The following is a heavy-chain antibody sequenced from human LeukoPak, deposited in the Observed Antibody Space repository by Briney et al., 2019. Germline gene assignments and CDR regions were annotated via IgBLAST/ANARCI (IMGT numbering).Heavy chain of an antibody. J-gene: IGHJ6*04. CDR2: INQGGST. CDR1: GGSFSGFH. D-gene: IGHD3-3*01. V-gene: IGHV4-34*01. Sequence: PSETLSLTCGVFGGSFSGFHWTWLRQPPGKGLEWLGEINQGGSTKYNPSLKSRLTLSVGTSKNQVSLRLRSVTAADTAVYYCGRDKRPDFVNYGLDVWGKGTTVTVSS. CDR3: GRDKRPDFVNYGLDV.